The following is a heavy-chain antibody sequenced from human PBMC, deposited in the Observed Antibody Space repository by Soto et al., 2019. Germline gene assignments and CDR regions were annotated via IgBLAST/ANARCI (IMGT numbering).Heavy chain of an antibody. D-gene: IGHD5-12*01. CDR3: ARSSGYVPGGY. CDR1: GYPISSGYY. CDR2: IHHSGST. V-gene: IGHV4-38-2*01. Sequence: SETLSLTCAVSGYPISSGYYWGFIRQPPGKGLEWIGIIHHSGSTYYNPSLRSRITISVDTSKNQFSLKMPSVTAADTAVYYCARSSGYVPGGYWGQGILVTVSS. J-gene: IGHJ4*02.